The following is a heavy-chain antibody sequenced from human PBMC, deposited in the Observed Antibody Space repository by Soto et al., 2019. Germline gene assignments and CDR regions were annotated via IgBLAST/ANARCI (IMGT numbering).Heavy chain of an antibody. V-gene: IGHV3-21*06. CDR2: ISSSSAYI. CDR1: GFIFSSYS. Sequence: EVQLVESGGGLVKPGESLRLSCAASGFIFSSYSMSWVRQAPGKGLEWVSSISSSSAYIYYADSVRGRFTISRDNAKNSLYLQMNSLRAEDTAVYYCAKAGGSGLVKDGMDVWGQGTTVTVSS. D-gene: IGHD3-10*01. J-gene: IGHJ6*02. CDR3: AKAGGSGLVKDGMDV.